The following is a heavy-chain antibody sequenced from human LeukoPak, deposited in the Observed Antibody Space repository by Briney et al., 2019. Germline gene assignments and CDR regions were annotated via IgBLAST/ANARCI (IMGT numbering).Heavy chain of an antibody. V-gene: IGHV1-2*02. Sequence: ASVKVSCKASGYTFTGYYMHWVRQAPGQGLEWMGWINPNSGGTDYARKLQGRVTMTRDTSISTAYMELSRLRSDDTAVYYCARVNTMIVDSDVWGQGTTVTVSS. J-gene: IGHJ6*02. CDR1: GYTFTGYY. CDR2: INPNSGGT. D-gene: IGHD3-22*01. CDR3: ARVNTMIVDSDV.